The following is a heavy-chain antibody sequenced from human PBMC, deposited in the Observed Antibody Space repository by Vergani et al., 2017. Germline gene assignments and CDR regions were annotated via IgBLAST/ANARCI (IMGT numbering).Heavy chain of an antibody. D-gene: IGHD2-15*01. J-gene: IGHJ3*02. CDR1: GYTFTSYG. CDR3: AREWWSVGYCSGGSCSDAFDI. V-gene: IGHV1-18*01. CDR2: ISAYNGNT. Sequence: QVQLVQSGAEVKTPGASVKVSCKASGYTFTSYGISWVRQAPGQGLEWMGWISAYNGNTNYAQKLQGRVTMTTDTSTSTAYMELRSLRSDDTAVYYCAREWWSVGYCSGGSCSDAFDIWGQGTMVTVSS.